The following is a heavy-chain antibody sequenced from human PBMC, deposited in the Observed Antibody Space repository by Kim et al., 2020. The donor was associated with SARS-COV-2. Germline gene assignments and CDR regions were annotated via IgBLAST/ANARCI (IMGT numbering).Heavy chain of an antibody. V-gene: IGHV4-59*01. CDR1: GGSISSYY. CDR3: ASLLGNSVQSSDAFDI. CDR2: IYYSGST. J-gene: IGHJ3*02. D-gene: IGHD3-16*01. Sequence: SETLSLTCTVSGGSISSYYWSWIRQPPGKGLEWIGYIYYSGSTNYNPSLKSRVTISVDTSKNQFSLKLSSVTAADTVVYYCASLLGNSVQSSDAFDIWGQGTMVTVSS.